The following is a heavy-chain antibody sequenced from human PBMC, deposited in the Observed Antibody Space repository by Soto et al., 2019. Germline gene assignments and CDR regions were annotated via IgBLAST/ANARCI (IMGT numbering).Heavy chain of an antibody. J-gene: IGHJ3*02. CDR3: ARDGDYYDSSGRSPGAFDI. Sequence: QVQLVQSGAEVKKPGSSVKVSCKASGGTFSSYAISWVRQAPGQGLEWMGGIIPIFGTANYAQKFQGRVTITADESTSTAYMKLSSLRSEDTAVYYCARDGDYYDSSGRSPGAFDIWGQGTMVTVSS. D-gene: IGHD3-22*01. V-gene: IGHV1-69*01. CDR2: IIPIFGTA. CDR1: GGTFSSYA.